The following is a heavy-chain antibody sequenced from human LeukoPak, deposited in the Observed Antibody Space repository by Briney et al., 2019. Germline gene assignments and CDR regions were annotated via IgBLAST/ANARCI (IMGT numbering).Heavy chain of an antibody. CDR2: IYHSGST. V-gene: IGHV4-30-2*01. J-gene: IGHJ4*02. D-gene: IGHD3-16*01. CDR3: AGDYGASYRFDY. Sequence: PSETLSLTCAVSGGSVSSGSYSWSWIRQPPGKGLEWIGYIYHSGSTTYNPSLKSRVTISLDRSKNQFSLKLSSVTAADTAGYYCAGDYGASYRFDYWGQGTLVTVSS. CDR1: GGSVSSGSYS.